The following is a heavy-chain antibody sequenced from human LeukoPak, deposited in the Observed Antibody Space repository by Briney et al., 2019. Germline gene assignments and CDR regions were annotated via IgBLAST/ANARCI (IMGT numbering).Heavy chain of an antibody. CDR2: ITGSGGDT. V-gene: IGHV3-23*01. CDR3: AKRSRIAVAGTQVLDY. J-gene: IGHJ4*02. Sequence: GGSLRLSCAASGFTFNNYAMSWVRQAPGKGLEWVSAITGSGGDTYHADSVKGRFTISRDNSKNTLYLQMNSLRAEDTAVYYCAKRSRIAVAGTQVLDYWGQGTLVTVSS. D-gene: IGHD6-19*01. CDR1: GFTFNNYA.